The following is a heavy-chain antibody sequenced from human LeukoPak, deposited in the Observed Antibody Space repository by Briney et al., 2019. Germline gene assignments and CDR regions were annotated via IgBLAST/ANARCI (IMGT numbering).Heavy chain of an antibody. J-gene: IGHJ4*02. D-gene: IGHD5-18*01. Sequence: SETLSLTCTVSGGSISSYYWSWIRQPPGKGLEWIGYIYYSGSTNYNPSLKSRVTISVDTSKNQFSLKLSSVTAADTAVYYCARMVVGTAMVFDHWGQGTLVTVSS. CDR1: GGSISSYY. CDR2: IYYSGST. CDR3: ARMVVGTAMVFDH. V-gene: IGHV4-59*01.